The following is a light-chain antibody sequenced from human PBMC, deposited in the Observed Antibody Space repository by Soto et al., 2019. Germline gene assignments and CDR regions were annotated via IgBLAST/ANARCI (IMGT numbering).Light chain of an antibody. CDR1: SSNIGSNY. CDR3: ASWDSSLRAGV. J-gene: IGLJ1*01. Sequence: QSVLTQPPSVSAAPGQKVTISCSGSSSNIGSNYVFWYQQLPGTAPKLLICDNDKRPSGIPDRFSGSKSGPSATLGITGLQTGDEADYYCASWDSSLRAGVFGAGTKLTVL. CDR2: DND. V-gene: IGLV1-51*01.